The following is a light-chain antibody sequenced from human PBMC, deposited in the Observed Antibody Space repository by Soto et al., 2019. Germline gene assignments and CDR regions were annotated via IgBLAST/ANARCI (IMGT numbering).Light chain of an antibody. CDR1: QVVTTN. V-gene: IGKV3-15*01. J-gene: IGKJ5*01. Sequence: EIVMTQSPDTLSLSPGERATLSCRASQVVTTNLAWYQQKPGQAPRLLIYDASTRAAGIPARFSGTGSGTEFTLTISSLQSEDFAVYYCQQYSNWPPITFGQGTRLETK. CDR2: DAS. CDR3: QQYSNWPPIT.